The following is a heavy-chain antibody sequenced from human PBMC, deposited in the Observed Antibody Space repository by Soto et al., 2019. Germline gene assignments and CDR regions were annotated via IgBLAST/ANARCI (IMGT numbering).Heavy chain of an antibody. J-gene: IGHJ4*02. CDR2: ISYDGGNK. CDR1: GFTFSSYG. D-gene: IGHD3-22*01. V-gene: IGHV3-30*18. Sequence: PGGSLRLSCAASGFTFSSYGMHWVRQAPGKGLEWVAVISYDGGNKYYADSVKGRFTISRDNSKNTLYLQMNSLRAEDTAVYYCAKDYNYYDSSGPIDYWGQGTLVTVSS. CDR3: AKDYNYYDSSGPIDY.